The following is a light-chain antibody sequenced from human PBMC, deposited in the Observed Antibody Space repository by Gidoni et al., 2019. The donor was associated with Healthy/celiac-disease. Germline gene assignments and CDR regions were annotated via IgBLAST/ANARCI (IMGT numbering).Light chain of an antibody. Sequence: EIVMTQSPATLSVSPGGRATLSCRASQSVSSNLAWYPQKPGQAPRRLICGASTRATGIPARFSGSGSGTEFTLPISSLQSEDFAVYFCQQYNNWPITFXQXTRLXIK. CDR2: GAS. CDR1: QSVSSN. CDR3: QQYNNWPIT. V-gene: IGKV3-15*01. J-gene: IGKJ5*01.